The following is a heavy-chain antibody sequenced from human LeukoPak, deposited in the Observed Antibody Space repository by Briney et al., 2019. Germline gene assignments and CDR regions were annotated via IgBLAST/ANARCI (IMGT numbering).Heavy chain of an antibody. Sequence: GGSLRLSCAASGFTFSSHSMNWVRQAPGKGLEWVSSFGTRSSSIYYADSVKGRFTISRDNSKNTLYLQMNSLRAEDTAVYYCARDGSYYDILTGYFDYWGQGTLVTVSS. CDR1: GFTFSSHS. CDR3: ARDGSYYDILTGYFDY. D-gene: IGHD3-9*01. V-gene: IGHV3-21*01. CDR2: FGTRSSSI. J-gene: IGHJ4*02.